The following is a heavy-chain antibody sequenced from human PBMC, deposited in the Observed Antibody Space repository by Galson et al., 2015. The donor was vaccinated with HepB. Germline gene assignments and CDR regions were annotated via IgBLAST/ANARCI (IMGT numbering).Heavy chain of an antibody. J-gene: IGHJ4*02. D-gene: IGHD5-18*01. CDR1: GGTFGSYA. Sequence: SVKVAGKASGGTFGSYAISWLPQSAGEGLERMGGCIPIFGTGKYAQKFQGRVTITADESTTTANMDLSSLRSEDTAIYYCAISRGGYSYGSFDYWGQGTLVTVSS. V-gene: IGHV1-69*13. CDR2: CIPIFGTG. CDR3: AISRGGYSYGSFDY.